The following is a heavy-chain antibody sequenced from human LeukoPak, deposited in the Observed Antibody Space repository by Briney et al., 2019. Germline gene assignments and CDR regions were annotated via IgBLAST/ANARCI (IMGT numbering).Heavy chain of an antibody. CDR1: GFTFSSYS. CDR3: ARVVLANAYYYYYYMDV. D-gene: IGHD2-15*01. CDR2: ISSSSSYI. V-gene: IGHV3-21*01. Sequence: PGGSLRLSCAASGFTFSSYSMNWVRQAPGKGLEWVSSISSSSSYIYYADSVKGRFTISRDNAKNSLYLQMNSLRAEDTAVYYCARVVLANAYYYYYYMDVWGKGTTVTVSS. J-gene: IGHJ6*03.